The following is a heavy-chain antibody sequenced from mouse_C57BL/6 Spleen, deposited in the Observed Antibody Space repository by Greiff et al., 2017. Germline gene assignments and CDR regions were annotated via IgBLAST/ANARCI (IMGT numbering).Heavy chain of an antibody. V-gene: IGHV1-63*01. D-gene: IGHD2-2*01. Sequence: QVQLQQSGAELVRPGTSVKMSCKASGYTFTNYWIGWAKQRPGHGLEWIGDIYPGGGYTNYNEKFKGKATLTADKSSRPAYMQFSSLTSEDSASYYCARTRGYDAHYFDYWGQGTTLTVSS. CDR2: IYPGGGYT. CDR3: ARTRGYDAHYFDY. J-gene: IGHJ2*01. CDR1: GYTFTNYW.